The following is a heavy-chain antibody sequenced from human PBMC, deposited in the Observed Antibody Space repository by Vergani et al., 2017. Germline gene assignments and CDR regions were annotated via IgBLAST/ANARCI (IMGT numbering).Heavy chain of an antibody. D-gene: IGHD5-18*01. CDR1: GFTFDDYA. CDR2: ISGDGGST. Sequence: EVQLVESGGGVVQPGGSLRLSCAASGFTFDDYAMHWVRQAPGKGLEWVSLISGDGGSTYYADSVKGRFTISRDNAKNSLYLQMNSLRAEDTAVYYCARAGDTAMVTDAFDIWGQGTMVTVSS. CDR3: ARAGDTAMVTDAFDI. J-gene: IGHJ3*02. V-gene: IGHV3-43*02.